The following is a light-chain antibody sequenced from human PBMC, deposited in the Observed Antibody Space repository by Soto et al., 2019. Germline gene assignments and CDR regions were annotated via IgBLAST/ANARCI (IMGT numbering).Light chain of an antibody. V-gene: IGKV1-39*01. CDR3: QQSYNTPVT. Sequence: DIQMTQSPSSLSASVGDRVTLTCRASHNIRRYLNWYQQKPGTAPKLLIYASSSLQSGVPSRFSGSGSGTDFTLSISSLQPDDFATYYCQQSYNTPVTFGGGTKVEIK. CDR2: ASS. J-gene: IGKJ4*01. CDR1: HNIRRY.